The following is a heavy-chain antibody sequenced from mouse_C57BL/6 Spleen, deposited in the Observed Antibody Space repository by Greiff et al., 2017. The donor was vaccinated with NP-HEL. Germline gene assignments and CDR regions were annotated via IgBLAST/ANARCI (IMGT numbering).Heavy chain of an antibody. CDR1: GYTFTSYW. Sequence: QVQLQQPGAELVKPGASVKLSCKASGYTFTSYWMHWVKRRPGQGLEWIGMIHPNSGSTNYNEKFKSKATLTVDKSSSTAYMQLSSLTSEDSAVYYCAKVGITTVAADYWGQGTSVTVSS. J-gene: IGHJ4*01. CDR3: AKVGITTVAADY. D-gene: IGHD1-1*01. CDR2: IHPNSGST. V-gene: IGHV1-64*01.